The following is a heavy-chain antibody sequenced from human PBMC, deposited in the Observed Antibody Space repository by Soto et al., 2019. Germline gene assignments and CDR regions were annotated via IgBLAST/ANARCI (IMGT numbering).Heavy chain of an antibody. CDR3: AVGEGPKSYEIPFDY. CDR2: IRSKAHNYAT. D-gene: IGHD3-16*01. J-gene: IGHJ4*02. Sequence: EVQLVESGGGLVQPGGSLKLSCAASGFTFSASAMHWVRQAPGKGLEWVGRIRSKAHNYATSYGAPVKGRFTISRDDSKNTAYLQMNSLKTEDTAVYYCAVGEGPKSYEIPFDYWGQGTLLTVSS. CDR1: GFTFSASA. V-gene: IGHV3-73*01.